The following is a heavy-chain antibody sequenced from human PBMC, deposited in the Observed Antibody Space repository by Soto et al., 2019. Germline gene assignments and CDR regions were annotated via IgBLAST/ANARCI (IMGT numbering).Heavy chain of an antibody. V-gene: IGHV3-33*01. CDR1: GFAFSCCG. D-gene: IGHD5-18*01. J-gene: IGHJ4*02. Sequence: GALRLSCAASGFAFSCCGMHWVRQAPGKGLEWVAIIWHDGSKEYYVDSVKGRFTISRDNSRNTVHLQMNSLRAEDTAVYYCARDPGYSYGYNWGQGTLVTVSS. CDR2: IWHDGSKE. CDR3: ARDPGYSYGYN.